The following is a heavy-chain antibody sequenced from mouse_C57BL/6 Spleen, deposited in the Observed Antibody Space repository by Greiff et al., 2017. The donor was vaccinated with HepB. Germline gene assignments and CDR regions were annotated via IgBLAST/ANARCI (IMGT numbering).Heavy chain of an antibody. CDR1: GYTFTSYW. V-gene: IGHV1-64*01. CDR3: ARSGTTVVNYFDY. CDR2: IHPNSGST. J-gene: IGHJ2*01. D-gene: IGHD1-1*01. Sequence: VQLQQPGAELVKPGASVKLSCKASGYTFTSYWMHWVKQRPGQGLEWIGMIHPNSGSTNYNEKFKSKATLTVDKSSSTAYMQLSSLTSEDSAVYDCARSGTTVVNYFDYWGQGTTLTVSS.